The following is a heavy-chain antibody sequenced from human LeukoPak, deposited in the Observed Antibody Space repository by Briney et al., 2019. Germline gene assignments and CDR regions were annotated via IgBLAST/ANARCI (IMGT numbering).Heavy chain of an antibody. CDR1: GGSISSYY. Sequence: SETLSLTCTVSGGSISSYYWSWIRQPPGKGLEWIGYIYYSGSTNYNPSLKSRVTISVDTSKNQFSLKLSSVTAADTAVYYCAKHQRGDDFWSGYSPLDYWGQGTLVTVSS. J-gene: IGHJ4*02. V-gene: IGHV4-59*08. D-gene: IGHD3-3*01. CDR3: AKHQRGDDFWSGYSPLDY. CDR2: IYYSGST.